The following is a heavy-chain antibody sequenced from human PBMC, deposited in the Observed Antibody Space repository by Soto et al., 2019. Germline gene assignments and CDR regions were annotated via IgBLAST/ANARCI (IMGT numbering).Heavy chain of an antibody. D-gene: IGHD6-6*01. CDR1: GFTFTSSA. Sequence: SVKVSCKASGFTFTSSAVQWARQAPGQGLEWMGGIIPIFGTANYAQKFQGRVTITADESTSTAYMELSSLRSEDTAVYYCARAYSSSLVFGYGMDVWGQGTTVTVSS. CDR3: ARAYSSSLVFGYGMDV. V-gene: IGHV1-69*13. CDR2: IIPIFGTA. J-gene: IGHJ6*02.